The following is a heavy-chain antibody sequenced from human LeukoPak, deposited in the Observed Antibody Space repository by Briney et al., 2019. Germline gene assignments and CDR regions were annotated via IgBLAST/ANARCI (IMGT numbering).Heavy chain of an antibody. CDR2: IHYSGST. Sequence: PSETLSLTCTVSRGSISTYYWSWIRQPPGKGLEWVGYIHYSGSTSYNPSLKSRVTMSVDTSKNQFSLRLSSVTAADTAVYYCARHNYFGSGSRSLEFDYWGQGTLVTISS. CDR3: ARHNYFGSGSRSLEFDY. D-gene: IGHD3-10*01. J-gene: IGHJ4*02. CDR1: RGSISTYY. V-gene: IGHV4-59*08.